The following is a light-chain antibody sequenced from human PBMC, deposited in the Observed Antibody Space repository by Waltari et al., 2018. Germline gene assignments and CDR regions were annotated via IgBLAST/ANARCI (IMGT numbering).Light chain of an antibody. CDR1: QNLLYSINNKNY. CDR2: WAS. J-gene: IGKJ3*01. V-gene: IGKV4-1*01. Sequence: DILMTQSPDSLLLSLGERATITYKSSQNLLYSINNKNYLAWYQQKPGQSPRLLFYWASIRDSGVPDRFSGSGSGTEFTLTISSLQASDVAVYFCQQYFSIPYTFGPGTKVDIK. CDR3: QQYFSIPYT.